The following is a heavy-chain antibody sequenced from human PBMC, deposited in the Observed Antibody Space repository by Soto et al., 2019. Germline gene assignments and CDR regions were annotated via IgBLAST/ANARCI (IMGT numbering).Heavy chain of an antibody. CDR2: IYHSGST. Sequence: PSETLSLTCVVSGNSISTTNWWSWVRQSPGKGLEWTGEIYHSGSTNYNPSLKSRVTISVDKSKNQFSLKLSSVTAAGTAVYYCARDVGYHYDGSPSGQFDFWGQGTLVTVSS. CDR3: ARDVGYHYDGSPSGQFDF. CDR1: GNSISTTNW. J-gene: IGHJ4*02. D-gene: IGHD3-22*01. V-gene: IGHV4-4*02.